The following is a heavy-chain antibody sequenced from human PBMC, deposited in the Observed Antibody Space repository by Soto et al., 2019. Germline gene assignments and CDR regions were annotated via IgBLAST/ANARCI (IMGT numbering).Heavy chain of an antibody. CDR2: IWYDGRDK. CDR1: GITFSNYG. V-gene: IGHV3-33*01. Sequence: QVQLVESGGGVVQPGRSLRLSCAASGITFSNYGTHWVRQAPGKGLEWVAVIWYDGRDKYYADSVKGRFTISRDNSKKTLYPQMNSLTADDTAGYYCVSGYGYFAIWGQGTRVTVSS. J-gene: IGHJ4*02. D-gene: IGHD3-22*01. CDR3: VSGYGYFAI.